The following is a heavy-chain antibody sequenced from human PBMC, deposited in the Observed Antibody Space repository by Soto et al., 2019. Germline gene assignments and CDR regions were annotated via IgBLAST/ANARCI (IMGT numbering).Heavy chain of an antibody. V-gene: IGHV1-18*01. CDR3: ASTYYYGSGRPHAGFDP. D-gene: IGHD3-10*01. CDR1: GYTFTSYG. J-gene: IGHJ5*02. CDR2: ISAYNGNT. Sequence: QVQLVQSGAEVKKPGASVKVSCKASGYTFTSYGISWVRQAPGQGLEWMGWISAYNGNTNYAQKLQGRVTMTTDTSTSTAYRELRSLRSADTAVYYCASTYYYGSGRPHAGFDPWGQGTLVTVSS.